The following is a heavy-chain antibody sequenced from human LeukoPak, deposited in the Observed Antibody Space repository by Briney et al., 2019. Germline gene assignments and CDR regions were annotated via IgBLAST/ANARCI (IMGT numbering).Heavy chain of an antibody. D-gene: IGHD2-2*01. CDR2: IKQDGSEK. V-gene: IGHV3-7*01. Sequence: PGGSLRLSCAASGVTFSSYWMSWVRQAPGKGLEWVANIKQDGSEKYYVDSVKGGFTISRHTAKNSLYLQMNSLRAEDTAVYYCARDDCSSISCYHNWFDPWGQGTLVTVSS. J-gene: IGHJ5*02. CDR3: ARDDCSSISCYHNWFDP. CDR1: GVTFSSYW.